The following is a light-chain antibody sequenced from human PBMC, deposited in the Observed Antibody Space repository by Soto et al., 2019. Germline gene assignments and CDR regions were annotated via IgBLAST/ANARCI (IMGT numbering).Light chain of an antibody. J-gene: IGKJ1*01. CDR2: GAS. Sequence: ETVLTQSPGTLSLSPGERATLSCRASQTIRSNYLAWYRQTPGQAPRLLIYGASNRATGIADRFSGSGSGTDFTLIISRLEPEDFALYYCQQYGSSPWTFGQGTKVXIK. V-gene: IGKV3-20*01. CDR1: QTIRSNY. CDR3: QQYGSSPWT.